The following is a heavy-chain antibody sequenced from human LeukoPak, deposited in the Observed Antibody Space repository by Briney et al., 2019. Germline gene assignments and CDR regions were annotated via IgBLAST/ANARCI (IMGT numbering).Heavy chain of an antibody. CDR3: ARRPYGDYGPWYFDL. CDR2: IYPGDSDT. V-gene: IGHV5-51*01. J-gene: IGHJ2*01. CDR1: GYSFTSYW. Sequence: PGESLKISCKGSGYSFTSYWIGWVRQMPGKGLEWMGIIYPGDSDTRYSPSFQGQVTISADKSISTAYLQWSSLKASDTAMYHCARRPYGDYGPWYFDLWGRGTLVTVSS. D-gene: IGHD4-17*01.